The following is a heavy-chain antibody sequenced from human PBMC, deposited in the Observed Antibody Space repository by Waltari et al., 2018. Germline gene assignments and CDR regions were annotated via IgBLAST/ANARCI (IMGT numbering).Heavy chain of an antibody. CDR3: ARLGWTPTGAPDY. Sequence: QVLLVQSGAEVKKPGASVKVSCKASGYTFTGYYMHWVRQAPGQGLGWMGRINPNSACTNQAQKFQVMVTVNRDTSMSTAYMGLGRPGADDTAEYYCARLGWTPTGAPDYWGQGTLVTVSS. V-gene: IGHV1-2*06. CDR2: INPNSACT. J-gene: IGHJ4*02. D-gene: IGHD7-27*01. CDR1: GYTFTGYY.